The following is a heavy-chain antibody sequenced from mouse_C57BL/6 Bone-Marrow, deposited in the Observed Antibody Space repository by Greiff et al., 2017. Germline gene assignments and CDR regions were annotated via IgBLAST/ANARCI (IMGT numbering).Heavy chain of an antibody. V-gene: IGHV1-22*01. J-gene: IGHJ2*01. CDR3: ARLGLLPLYYFDY. Sequence: EVQGVESGPELVKPGASVKMSCKASGYTFTDYNMHWVKQSHGKSLEWIGYINPNNGGTSYNQKFKGKATLTVNKSSSTAYMELRSLTSEDSAVYYCARLGLLPLYYFDYWGQGTTLTVSS. D-gene: IGHD2-3*01. CDR1: GYTFTDYN. CDR2: INPNNGGT.